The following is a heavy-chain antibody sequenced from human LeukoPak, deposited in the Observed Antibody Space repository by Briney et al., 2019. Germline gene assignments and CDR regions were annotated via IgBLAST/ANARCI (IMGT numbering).Heavy chain of an antibody. CDR3: ARANLYYYDSSGHYGGDFDY. D-gene: IGHD3-22*01. CDR1: GGTFSSYT. CDR2: IIPILGIA. J-gene: IGHJ4*02. Sequence: GASVKVSCKASGGTFSSYTISWVRQAPGQGLEWMGRIIPILGIANYAQKFQGRVTITADKSTSTAYMELSSLRSEDTAVYCCARANLYYYDSSGHYGGDFDYWGQGTLVTVSS. V-gene: IGHV1-69*02.